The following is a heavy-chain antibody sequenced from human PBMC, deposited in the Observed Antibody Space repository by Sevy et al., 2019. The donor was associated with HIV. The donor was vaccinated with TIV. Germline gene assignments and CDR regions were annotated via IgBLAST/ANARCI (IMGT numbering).Heavy chain of an antibody. Sequence: GGSLRLSCAASGFTISTYAMTWVRQAPGKGLEWVSVITYSGVNTYYADSVKGRFTISRDNSKNKLYLQMNSLRAEDTAVYYCAKDRVSGTYYTGDFDYWGQGTLVTVSS. CDR2: ITYSGVNT. D-gene: IGHD3-10*01. V-gene: IGHV3-23*01. CDR1: GFTISTYA. J-gene: IGHJ4*02. CDR3: AKDRVSGTYYTGDFDY.